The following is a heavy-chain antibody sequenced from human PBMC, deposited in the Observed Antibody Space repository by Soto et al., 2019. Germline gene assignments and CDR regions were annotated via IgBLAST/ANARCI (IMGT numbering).Heavy chain of an antibody. Sequence: KTSETLSLTCTVSGGSISSGDYYWSWIRQPPGKGLEWIGYIYYSGSTYYNPSLKSRVTISVDTSKNQFSLKLSSVAAADTAVYYCARGGGGYYSNFDYWGQGTLVTVSS. CDR1: GGSISSGDYY. V-gene: IGHV4-30-4*01. J-gene: IGHJ4*02. CDR3: ARGGGGYYSNFDY. D-gene: IGHD3-3*01. CDR2: IYYSGST.